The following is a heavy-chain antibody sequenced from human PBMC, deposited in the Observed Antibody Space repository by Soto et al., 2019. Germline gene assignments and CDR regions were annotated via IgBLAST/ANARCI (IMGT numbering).Heavy chain of an antibody. CDR1: GYNFPRNY. D-gene: IGHD6-19*01. Sequence: ASVKVSCKTSGYNFPRNYIHWVRQAPGQGLEWMGVINPTGDSTSYARNFQGRVTITTDTSTCTVYMDLRSLRPEDTAIYYCTRERSSGWYLLDYWGQGTLVTVSS. CDR3: TRERSSGWYLLDY. V-gene: IGHV1-46*01. CDR2: INPTGDST. J-gene: IGHJ4*02.